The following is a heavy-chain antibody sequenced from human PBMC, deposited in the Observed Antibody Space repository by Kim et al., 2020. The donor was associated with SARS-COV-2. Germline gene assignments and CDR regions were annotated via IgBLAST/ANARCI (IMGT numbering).Heavy chain of an antibody. Sequence: GSADSVKGRFTISRDNAKNSLYLQMNSLRAEDTALYYYAKEIAAAGPFDYWGQGTLVTVSS. V-gene: IGHV3-9*01. D-gene: IGHD6-13*01. J-gene: IGHJ4*02. CDR3: AKEIAAAGPFDY.